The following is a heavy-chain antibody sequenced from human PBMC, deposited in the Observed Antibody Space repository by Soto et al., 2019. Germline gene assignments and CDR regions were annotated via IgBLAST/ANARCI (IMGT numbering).Heavy chain of an antibody. CDR3: ARGRGYTFDY. CDR2: INHSGST. D-gene: IGHD3-16*02. Sequence: SETLSLTCAVYGGSFSGYYWSWIRQPPGKGLEWIGEINHSGSTYYNPSLKSRVTISVDRSKNQFSLKLSSVTAADTAVYYCARGRGYTFDYWGQGTLVTVSS. V-gene: IGHV4-34*01. CDR1: GGSFSGYY. J-gene: IGHJ4*02.